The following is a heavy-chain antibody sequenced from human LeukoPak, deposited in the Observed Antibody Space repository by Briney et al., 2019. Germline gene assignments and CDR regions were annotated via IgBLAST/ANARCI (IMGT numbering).Heavy chain of an antibody. D-gene: IGHD7-27*01. J-gene: IGHJ4*02. CDR3: ASNTGTVFDY. CDR2: IYYTGST. V-gene: IGHV4-39*07. CDR1: GDSISTSSYY. Sequence: PSDTLSLTCTVSGDSISTSSYYWGWIRQPPGKGLEWIGSIYYTGSTYYNPSLKSRVTISVDKSKNQFSLKLSSVTAADTAVYYCASNTGTVFDYWGQGALVTVSS.